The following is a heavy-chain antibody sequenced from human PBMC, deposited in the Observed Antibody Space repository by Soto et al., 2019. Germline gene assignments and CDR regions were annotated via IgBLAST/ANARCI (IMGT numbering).Heavy chain of an antibody. Sequence: GGSLRLSCAASGFSFSSYAINWVRQAPGKGLEWVSGFSGSGGNTYYTDSVKGRFTISRDNSKNTLYLQMNSLRAEDTAVYYCARGFAWGPYFFDHWGQGTLVTVSS. CDR3: ARGFAWGPYFFDH. D-gene: IGHD3-16*01. CDR1: GFSFSSYA. J-gene: IGHJ4*02. V-gene: IGHV3-23*01. CDR2: FSGSGGNT.